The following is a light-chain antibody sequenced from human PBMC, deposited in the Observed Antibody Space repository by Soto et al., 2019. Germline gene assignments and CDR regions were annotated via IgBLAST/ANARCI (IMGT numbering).Light chain of an antibody. J-gene: IGKJ4*01. V-gene: IGKV3-15*01. Sequence: EVVMTQSPATLSVSPGERATLSCRASQFVSTNLAWYQQKPGQAPRLLIYSASTRATGIPARFSGSGSGTEFTLTISSLQSEDSAGYYCQQFNNGPPLTFGGGTKVEIK. CDR2: SAS. CDR1: QFVSTN. CDR3: QQFNNGPPLT.